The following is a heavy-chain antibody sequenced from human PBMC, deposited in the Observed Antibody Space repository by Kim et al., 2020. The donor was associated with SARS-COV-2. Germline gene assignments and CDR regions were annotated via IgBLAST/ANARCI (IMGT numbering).Heavy chain of an antibody. V-gene: IGHV3-9*01. J-gene: IGHJ6*02. CDR2: ISWNSGSI. Sequence: GGSLRLSCAASGFTFDDYAMHWVRQAPGKGLEWVSGISWNSGSIGYADSVKGRFTISRDNAKNSLYLQMNSLRAEDTALYYCAKDIFSGDYYGMDVWGQGTTVTVSS. CDR3: AKDIFSGDYYGMDV. D-gene: IGHD2-21*01. CDR1: GFTFDDYA.